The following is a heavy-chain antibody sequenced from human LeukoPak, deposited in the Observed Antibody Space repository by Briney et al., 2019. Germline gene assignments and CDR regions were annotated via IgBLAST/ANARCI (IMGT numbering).Heavy chain of an antibody. V-gene: IGHV3-23*01. CDR1: GCTFNNYP. D-gene: IGHD2-2*02. Sequence: TGGSLRLSCAASGCTFNNYPMSWVRQAPGKGLEWASSISENGGYTYYADSVKGRFTISRDNSNNTVNLQMNSLRAEDTAVYYCAKYTAKAPRRDLDYWGQGTLVTVSS. CDR2: ISENGGYT. CDR3: AKYTAKAPRRDLDY. J-gene: IGHJ4*02.